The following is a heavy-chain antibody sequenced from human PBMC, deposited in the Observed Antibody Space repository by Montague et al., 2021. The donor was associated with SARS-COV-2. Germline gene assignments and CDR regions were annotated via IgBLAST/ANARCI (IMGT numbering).Heavy chain of an antibody. CDR3: ARVNSSGWYGYYYYGMDV. CDR1: GGSISSSNW. J-gene: IGHJ6*02. D-gene: IGHD6-19*01. CDR2: IYHSGST. Sequence: SETQSLTCAVSGGSISSSNWWSWVRQPPGKGLEWIGEIYHSGSTNYNPSLKSRVTISVDKSKNQFSLKLSSVTAADTAAYYCARVNSSGWYGYYYYGMDVWGQGTTVTVSS. V-gene: IGHV4-4*02.